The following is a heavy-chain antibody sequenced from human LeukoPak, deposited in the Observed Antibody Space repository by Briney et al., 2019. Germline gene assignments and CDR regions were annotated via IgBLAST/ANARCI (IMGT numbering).Heavy chain of an antibody. CDR3: ARARESYTGDAFDI. CDR2: ISAYNGNT. Sequence: ASVKVSCKASGYTFTSYGISWVRQAPGQGLEWMGWISAYNGNTNYAQKLQGRVTMTTDTSTSTAYMELRSLRSDDTAVYYSARARESYTGDAFDIWGQGTMVTVSS. V-gene: IGHV1-18*01. D-gene: IGHD1-14*01. CDR1: GYTFTSYG. J-gene: IGHJ3*02.